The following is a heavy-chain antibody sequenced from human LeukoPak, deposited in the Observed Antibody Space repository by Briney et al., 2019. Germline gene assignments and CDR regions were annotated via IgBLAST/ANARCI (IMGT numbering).Heavy chain of an antibody. J-gene: IGHJ4*02. D-gene: IGHD2-2*02. CDR1: GFTFSSYA. CDR2: ISYDGSNK. V-gene: IGHV3-30-3*01. CDR3: ARAYCSSTSCYRAGFDY. Sequence: GGSLRLSCAASGFTFSSYAMHWVRQAPGKGLEWVAVISYDGSNKYYADSVKGRFTISRDNSKNTLYLQMNSLRAEDTAVYYCARAYCSSTSCYRAGFDYWGQGTLVTVSS.